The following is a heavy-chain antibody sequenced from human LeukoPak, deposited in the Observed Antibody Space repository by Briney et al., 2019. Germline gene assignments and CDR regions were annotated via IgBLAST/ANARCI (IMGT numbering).Heavy chain of an antibody. CDR1: GLTFSSYW. D-gene: IGHD5-18*01. Sequence: GGSLRLSCAASGLTFSSYWMHWVRQAPGKGLVWVSRINSDGRSITYADSVKGRFTISRDNAKNTVYLQMNSLRAEDTAVYYCAGGADGYSYQYFYYMDVWGKGTTVTVSS. J-gene: IGHJ6*03. V-gene: IGHV3-74*01. CDR2: INSDGRSI. CDR3: AGGADGYSYQYFYYMDV.